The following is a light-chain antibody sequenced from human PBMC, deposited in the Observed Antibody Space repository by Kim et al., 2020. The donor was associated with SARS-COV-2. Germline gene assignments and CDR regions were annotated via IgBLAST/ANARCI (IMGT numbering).Light chain of an antibody. Sequence: EIVMTQSPATLSVSPGERATLSCRASQSVSSNLAWYQQQPGQAPRLLISGASTRATGIPARFSGSGSGTEFTLTITSLQSEDSAVYYCQQYNNWTPLTLGGGNKLE. CDR2: GAS. V-gene: IGKV3-15*01. CDR1: QSVSSN. J-gene: IGKJ4*01. CDR3: QQYNNWTPLT.